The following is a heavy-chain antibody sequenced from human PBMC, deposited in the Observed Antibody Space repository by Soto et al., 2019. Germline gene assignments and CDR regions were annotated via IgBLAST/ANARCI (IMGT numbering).Heavy chain of an antibody. D-gene: IGHD1-7*01. CDR3: ASRDPGTSVDY. Sequence: PSETLSLTCAVSGGSFTRNNWWPWVRQPPGQGLEWIGEIYRTGSTNYNPSLKSRVTISLDKSENQFSLKVTSLTAADTAVYYCASRDPGTSVDYWGQGTLVTVS. V-gene: IGHV4-4*02. J-gene: IGHJ4*02. CDR2: IYRTGST. CDR1: GGSFTRNNW.